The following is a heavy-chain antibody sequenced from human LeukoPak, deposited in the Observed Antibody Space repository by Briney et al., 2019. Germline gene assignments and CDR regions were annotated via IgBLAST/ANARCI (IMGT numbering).Heavy chain of an antibody. CDR3: ARVNYGSATKEDY. Sequence: SETLSLTCTVSGGSISSNYWSWIRQPPGKGLEWIGYISDSGSTNYNPSLKSRVTISVDTSENQFSLKLSSVTAADTAVYYCARVNYGSATKEDYWGQGTLVTVSS. D-gene: IGHD3-10*01. V-gene: IGHV4-59*12. CDR1: GGSISSNY. J-gene: IGHJ4*02. CDR2: ISDSGST.